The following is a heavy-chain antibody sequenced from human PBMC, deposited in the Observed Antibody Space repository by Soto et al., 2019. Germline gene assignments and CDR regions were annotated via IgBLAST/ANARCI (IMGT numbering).Heavy chain of an antibody. CDR1: GFTFSNYA. Sequence: EVQLLESGGGLVQPGGSLRISCAASGFTFSNYAINWVRQAPGKGLERVSVISGSGGSTYYADSVKGRFTISRDNSKNTLDLQMNSLRAEDTAVYYCAKGSPVGSYYGSSGFDYWGQGTLVTVSS. D-gene: IGHD3-22*01. J-gene: IGHJ4*02. V-gene: IGHV3-23*01. CDR2: ISGSGGST. CDR3: AKGSPVGSYYGSSGFDY.